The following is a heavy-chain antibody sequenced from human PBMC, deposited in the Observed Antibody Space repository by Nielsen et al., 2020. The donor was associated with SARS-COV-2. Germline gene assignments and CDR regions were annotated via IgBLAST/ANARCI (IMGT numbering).Heavy chain of an antibody. CDR2: IHPDGSVK. Sequence: GESLKISCAASGFSFRTSWMNWVRQGPGKRLEWVANIHPDGSVKRHVDSVMGRFTISRDNARDSLYLQMNNLRAEDTAIYYCLQGGVSWGQGTLVTVSS. J-gene: IGHJ5*02. V-gene: IGHV3-7*05. CDR1: GFSFRTSW. CDR3: LQGGVS. D-gene: IGHD1-1*01.